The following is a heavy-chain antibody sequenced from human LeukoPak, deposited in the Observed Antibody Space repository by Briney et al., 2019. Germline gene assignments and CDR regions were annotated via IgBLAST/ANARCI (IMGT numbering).Heavy chain of an antibody. D-gene: IGHD3-22*01. V-gene: IGHV4-34*01. CDR2: INHSGNT. CDR1: VGPFSGYY. CDR3: TKTSLTYYYNRREVFGLDV. J-gene: IGHJ6*02. Sequence: SETLSLTCAVNVGPFSGYYWSWVRQPPGKGLEWIGEINHSGNTNYNPSLTSRVTISVDSSNSHFSLRPTSVTAADTAVYCATKTSLTYYYNRREVFGLDVWGQGTTVTVSS.